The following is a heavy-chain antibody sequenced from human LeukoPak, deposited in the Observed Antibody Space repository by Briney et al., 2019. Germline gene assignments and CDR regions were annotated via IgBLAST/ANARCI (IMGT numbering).Heavy chain of an antibody. CDR3: ARGTRIAAAGI. V-gene: IGHV4-34*01. Sequence: PSETLSLTCAVYGGSFSGYYWGWIGQPPGKGLEWIGEINHSGSTNYNPSLKSRVTISVDTSKNQFSLKLSSVTAADTAVYYCARGTRIAAAGIWGQGTLVTVSS. CDR2: INHSGST. CDR1: GGSFSGYY. J-gene: IGHJ4*02. D-gene: IGHD6-13*01.